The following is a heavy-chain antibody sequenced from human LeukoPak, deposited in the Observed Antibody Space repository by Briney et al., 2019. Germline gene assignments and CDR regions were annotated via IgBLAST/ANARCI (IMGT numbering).Heavy chain of an antibody. V-gene: IGHV1-2*02. CDR3: ARARYCSSTSCYFFLSLRWFDP. D-gene: IGHD2-2*01. Sequence: ASVKVSCKASGYTFTGYMHWVRQAPGQGLEWMGWINPNSGGTNYAQKFQGRVTMTRDTSISTAYMELSRLRSDDTAVYYCARARYCSSTSCYFFLSLRWFDPWGQGTLVTVSS. CDR2: INPNSGGT. CDR1: GYTFTGY. J-gene: IGHJ5*02.